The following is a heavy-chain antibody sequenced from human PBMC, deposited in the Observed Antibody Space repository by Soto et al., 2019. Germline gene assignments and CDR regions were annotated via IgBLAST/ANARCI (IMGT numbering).Heavy chain of an antibody. D-gene: IGHD3-3*02. V-gene: IGHV4-59*01. J-gene: IGHJ5*02. CDR1: GGSISHYY. CDR3: ARDRSTYGGVGTAEATENWIDP. CDR2: AYYSGST. Sequence: SETLSLTCSVSGGSISHYYWSWIRQSPGKGLEWIGYAYYSGSTDYNPSLKSRVTMAVDTSKNQVSLKLNSVTTADTAVYYCARDRSTYGGVGTAEATENWIDPWGPGTLVTVSS.